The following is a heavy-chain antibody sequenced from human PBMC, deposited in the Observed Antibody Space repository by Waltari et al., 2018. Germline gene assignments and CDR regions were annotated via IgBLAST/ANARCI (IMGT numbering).Heavy chain of an antibody. D-gene: IGHD3-3*01. Sequence: QVQLQESGPGLVKPSETLSLTCAVSGYSISSGYYWGWIRQPPGKGLEWIGSIYHSGSTYYNPSLKSRVTISVDTSKNQFSLKLSSVTAADTAVYYCARDRGFYIGYYCDYWGQGTLVTVSS. CDR1: GYSISSGYY. J-gene: IGHJ4*02. CDR3: ARDRGFYIGYYCDY. V-gene: IGHV4-38-2*02. CDR2: IYHSGST.